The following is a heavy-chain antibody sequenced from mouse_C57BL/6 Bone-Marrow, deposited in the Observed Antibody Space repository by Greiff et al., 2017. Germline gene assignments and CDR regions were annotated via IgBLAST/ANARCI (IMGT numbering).Heavy chain of an antibody. D-gene: IGHD1-1*01. Sequence: EVQLQQSGTVLARPGASVKMSCKTSGYTFTSYWMHWVKQRPGQGLEWIGAIYPGNGATSYNQKFKGKAKLTAVTSACTAYMELSSLTNEDSAVYYCTSGIIYYYGSSYVYAMDYWGQGTSVTVSS. J-gene: IGHJ4*01. CDR1: GYTFTSYW. CDR3: TSGIIYYYGSSYVYAMDY. V-gene: IGHV1-5*01. CDR2: IYPGNGAT.